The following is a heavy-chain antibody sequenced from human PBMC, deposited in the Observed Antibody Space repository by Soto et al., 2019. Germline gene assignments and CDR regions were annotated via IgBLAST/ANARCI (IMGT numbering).Heavy chain of an antibody. CDR2: IWYDGSNK. CDR3: ARWGIAAGDY. V-gene: IGHV3-33*01. D-gene: IGHD6-13*01. Sequence: QVQLVESGGGVVQPGRSLRLSCAASGFTFSSYGMHWVRQAPGKGLEWVAVIWYDGSNKYYADSVKGRFTIPRDNSKNTLYLPMNSLRAEDTAVYYCARWGIAAGDYWGQGTLVTVSS. J-gene: IGHJ4*02. CDR1: GFTFSSYG.